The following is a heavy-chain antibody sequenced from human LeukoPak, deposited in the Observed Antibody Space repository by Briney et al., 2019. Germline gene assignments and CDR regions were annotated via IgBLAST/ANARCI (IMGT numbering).Heavy chain of an antibody. CDR1: GYTVSSNY. J-gene: IGHJ4*02. V-gene: IGHV3-66*02. D-gene: IGHD3-3*01. CDR2: IYSGGST. Sequence: GGSLRLSCAASGYTVSSNYMSWVRQAPGKGLEWVSVIYSGGSTYYADSVKGRFTISRDNSKNTLYLQMNSLRAEDTAVYYCARFWSGYYDYWGQGTLVTVSS. CDR3: ARFWSGYYDY.